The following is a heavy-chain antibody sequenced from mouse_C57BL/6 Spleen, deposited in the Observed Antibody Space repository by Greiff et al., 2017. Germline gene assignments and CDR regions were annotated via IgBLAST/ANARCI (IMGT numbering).Heavy chain of an antibody. CDR1: GYSITSGYY. J-gene: IGHJ1*03. D-gene: IGHD1-1*01. Sequence: EVQLQESGPGLVKPSQSLSLTCSVTGYSITSGYYWNWIRQFPGNKLEWMGYISYDGSNNYNPSLKNRISITRDTSKNQFFRKLNSVTTEDTATYYCASDYYGSHWYFDVWGTGTTVTVSS. CDR2: ISYDGSN. V-gene: IGHV3-6*01. CDR3: ASDYYGSHWYFDV.